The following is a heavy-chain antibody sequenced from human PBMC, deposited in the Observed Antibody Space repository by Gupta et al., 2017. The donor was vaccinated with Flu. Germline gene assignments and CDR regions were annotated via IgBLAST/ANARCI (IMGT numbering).Heavy chain of an antibody. Sequence: PGKGLEWISGISASGSRTYYADSVKGRFTISRDTSKNTLYLQMNSLRADDTAIYHCAKNRVAGAISYYYGLDVWGQGTTVTVSS. CDR2: ISASGSRT. J-gene: IGHJ6*02. CDR3: AKNRVAGAISYYYGLDV. D-gene: IGHD1-26*01. V-gene: IGHV3-23*01.